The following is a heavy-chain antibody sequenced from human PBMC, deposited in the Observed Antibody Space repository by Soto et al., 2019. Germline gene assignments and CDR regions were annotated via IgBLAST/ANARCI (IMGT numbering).Heavy chain of an antibody. Sequence: ASVKASSKASGYTFTSYGISWVRQAPGQGLEWMGVIEPSGGSKSYTQKFQDRITMTRDTSTSTVYMELSSLRSEDTAVYYCARSTMTFYYFDFWSQGTLVTVSS. D-gene: IGHD4-17*01. V-gene: IGHV1-46*01. CDR1: GYTFTSYG. CDR3: ARSTMTFYYFDF. J-gene: IGHJ4*02. CDR2: IEPSGGSK.